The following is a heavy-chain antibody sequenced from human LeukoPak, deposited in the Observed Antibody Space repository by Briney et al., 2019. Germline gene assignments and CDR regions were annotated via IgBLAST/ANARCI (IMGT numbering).Heavy chain of an antibody. Sequence: GGSLRLSCAASGFTFNSYGMHWVRQAPGKGLEWVAVIWYDGSNKYYADSVKGRFTISRDNSKNTLYLQMNSLRAEDTAVYYCARDPMSRKTYGMDVWGQGTTVTVPS. CDR2: IWYDGSNK. CDR1: GFTFNSYG. J-gene: IGHJ6*02. V-gene: IGHV3-33*01. CDR3: ARDPMSRKTYGMDV.